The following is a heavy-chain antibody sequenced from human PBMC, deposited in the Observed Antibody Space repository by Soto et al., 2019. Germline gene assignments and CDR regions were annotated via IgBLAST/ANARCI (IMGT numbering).Heavy chain of an antibody. CDR3: ARQCSGGSFYSPGYYYYGMDV. CDR2: IYYSGST. V-gene: IGHV4-39*01. CDR1: GGSISSSSYY. D-gene: IGHD2-15*01. J-gene: IGHJ6*02. Sequence: QLQLQESGPGLVKPSETLSLTCTVSGGSISSSSYYWGWIRQPPGTGLEWIGRIYYSGSTYYNPSLKSRVTISVDTSKNQFSLKLSSVSAADTAVYYCARQCSGGSFYSPGYYYYGMDVWGQGTTVTVSS.